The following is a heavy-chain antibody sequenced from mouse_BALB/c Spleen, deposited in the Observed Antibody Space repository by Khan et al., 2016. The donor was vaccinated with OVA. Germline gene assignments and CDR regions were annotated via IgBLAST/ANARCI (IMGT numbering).Heavy chain of an antibody. V-gene: IGHV1S137*01. J-gene: IGHJ2*01. CDR3: ARGGQWLRRGGGNSDY. D-gene: IGHD2-2*01. CDR2: ISIYYDNT. Sequence: QVQLQQSGPELVRPGESVKISCKGSGYTFTDYAMHWVKQSHAKSLEWIGVISIYYDNTNYNQKFKGKATMTVDQSSSTAYLELARLTSEDSAIFYCARGGQWLRRGGGNSDYWGQGTTLTVSS. CDR1: GYTFTDYA.